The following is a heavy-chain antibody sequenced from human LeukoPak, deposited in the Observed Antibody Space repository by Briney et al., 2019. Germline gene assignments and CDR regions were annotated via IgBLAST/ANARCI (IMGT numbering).Heavy chain of an antibody. D-gene: IGHD5-24*01. V-gene: IGHV3-11*04. CDR3: ARDTRRRDGYNLNLDY. CDR2: ISSSGSTI. CDR1: GFTFSDYY. Sequence: GGSLRLSCAASGFTFSDYYMSWIRQAPGKGLEWVSYISSSGSTIYYADSVKGRFTISRDNAKNSLYLQMNSLRAEDTAVYYCARDTRRRDGYNLNLDYWGQGTLVTVSS. J-gene: IGHJ4*02.